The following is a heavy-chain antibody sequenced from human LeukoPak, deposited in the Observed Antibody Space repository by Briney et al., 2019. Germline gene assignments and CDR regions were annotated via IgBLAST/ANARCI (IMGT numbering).Heavy chain of an antibody. CDR2: INHSGST. Sequence: SETLSLTCAVYGGSFSGYYWSWIRQPPGKGLEWIREINHSGSTNYNPSLKSRVTISVDTSKNQFSLKLSSVTAADMAVYYCARAPFDYWGQGTLVTVSS. J-gene: IGHJ4*02. V-gene: IGHV4-34*01. CDR3: ARAPFDY. CDR1: GGSFSGYY.